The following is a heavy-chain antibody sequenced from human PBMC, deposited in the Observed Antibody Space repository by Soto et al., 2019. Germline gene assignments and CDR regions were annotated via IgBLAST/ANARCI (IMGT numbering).Heavy chain of an antibody. D-gene: IGHD3-16*02. V-gene: IGHV3-30*18. CDR1: GFTFSSYG. Sequence: GGSLRLSCAASGFTFSSYGMHCVRQAPGKGLEWVAVISYDGSNKYYADSVKGRFTISRDNSKNTLYLQMNSLRAEDTAVYYCAKNGPILRLGELSTWGQGTLVTVSS. CDR3: AKNGPILRLGELST. J-gene: IGHJ5*02. CDR2: ISYDGSNK.